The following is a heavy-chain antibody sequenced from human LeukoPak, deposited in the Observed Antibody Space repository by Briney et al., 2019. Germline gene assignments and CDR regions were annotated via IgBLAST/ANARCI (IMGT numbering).Heavy chain of an antibody. CDR3: ARRVVTATDDAFDI. Sequence: GGSLRLSCAASGFAFSSYWMTWVRQAPGKGLEWVANIKQAGSGNYYVDSVKGRFTISRDNAKTSLYLQMNSLRAEATAVYYCARRVVTATDDAFDIWGQGTIVTVSS. D-gene: IGHD2-21*02. CDR1: GFAFSSYW. CDR2: IKQAGSGN. J-gene: IGHJ3*02. V-gene: IGHV3-7*03.